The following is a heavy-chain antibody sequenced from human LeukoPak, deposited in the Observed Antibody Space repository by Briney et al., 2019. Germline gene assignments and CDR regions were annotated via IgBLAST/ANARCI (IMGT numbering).Heavy chain of an antibody. D-gene: IGHD1-26*01. J-gene: IGHJ6*02. CDR1: GGSISSSSYY. Sequence: PSETLSLTCTVSGGSISSSSYYWGWIRQPPGKGLEWIGYIFYTGTTNYNPSLKSRVTISVDTSKNQFSLKLSAVTAADTAVYYCAGHTRGLGATINFYGMDVWGQGTTVTVSS. CDR3: AGHTRGLGATINFYGMDV. CDR2: IFYTGTT. V-gene: IGHV4-61*05.